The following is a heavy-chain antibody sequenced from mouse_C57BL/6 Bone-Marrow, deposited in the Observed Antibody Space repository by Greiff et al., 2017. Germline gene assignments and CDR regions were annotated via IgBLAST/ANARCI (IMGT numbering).Heavy chain of an antibody. V-gene: IGHV1-64*01. J-gene: IGHJ2*01. CDR3: ARRLGRFDY. D-gene: IGHD4-1*01. Sequence: SGAELVKPGASVKLSCKASGYTFTSYWMHWVKQRPGQGLEWIGMIHPNSGSTNYNEKFKSKATLTVDKSSSTAYMQLSSLTSEDSAVYYCARRLGRFDYWGQGTTLTVSS. CDR1: GYTFTSYW. CDR2: IHPNSGST.